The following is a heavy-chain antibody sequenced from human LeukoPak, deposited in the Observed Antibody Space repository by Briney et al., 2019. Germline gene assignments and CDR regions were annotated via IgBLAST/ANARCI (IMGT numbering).Heavy chain of an antibody. D-gene: IGHD3-3*01. J-gene: IGHJ4*02. CDR2: ISSDGNNR. CDR1: GFTFSSSV. CDR3: AKVRVYYDFWSGLDY. Sequence: GGSLRLSCAASGFTFSSSVVHWVRQAPGKGLEWVAGISSDGNNRYYVDSVKGRFTISRDNSKNTLYLQMNSLRAEDTAVYYCAKVRVYYDFWSGLDYWGQGTLVTVSS. V-gene: IGHV3-30*18.